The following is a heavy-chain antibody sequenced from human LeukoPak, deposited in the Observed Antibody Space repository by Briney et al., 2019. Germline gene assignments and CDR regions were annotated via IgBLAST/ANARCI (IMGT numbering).Heavy chain of an antibody. CDR2: MNPNSGNT. V-gene: IGHV1-8*03. CDR1: GYTFTNYD. J-gene: IGHJ4*02. CDR3: AREGFDY. Sequence: ASVKVSCKASGYTFTNYDINWVRQATGQGLEWMGYMNPNSGNTGYAQKFQGRVTITKNTSISTAYMELSSLRSEDSAVYCYAREGFDYWGQGNLVTVSS.